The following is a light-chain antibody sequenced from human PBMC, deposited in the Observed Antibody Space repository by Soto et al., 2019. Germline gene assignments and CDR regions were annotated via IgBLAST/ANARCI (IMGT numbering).Light chain of an antibody. CDR2: KAS. Sequence: DIQMTQSPSTLSASVGDRVTITCRASQSISSWLAWYQQKPGTAPKLLIYKASTLLSGVLSRFSGSGSGTEFTLTISSLQPDDSATYLFPKYKDNWTFGKGTMVVIK. CDR1: QSISSW. V-gene: IGKV1-5*03. CDR3: PKYKDNWT. J-gene: IGKJ1*01.